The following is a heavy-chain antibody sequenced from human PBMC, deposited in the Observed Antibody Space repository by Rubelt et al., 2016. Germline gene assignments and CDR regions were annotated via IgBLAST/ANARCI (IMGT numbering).Heavy chain of an antibody. D-gene: IGHD1-1*01. CDR1: GFTFDDYT. CDR3: AKDNDNWNDPGGYFQH. CDR2: ISWDGGST. V-gene: IGHV3-43*01. Sequence: EVQLVESGGGLVQPGGSLRLSCSASGFTFDDYTMHWVRQAPGKGLEWVSLISWDGGSTYYADSVKGRFTISRDNSKNSLYLQMNSLRTEDTALYYCAKDNDNWNDPGGYFQHWGQGTLVTVSS. J-gene: IGHJ1*01.